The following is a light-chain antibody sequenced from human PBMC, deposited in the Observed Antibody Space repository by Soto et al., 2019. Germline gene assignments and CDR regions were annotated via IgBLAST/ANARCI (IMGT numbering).Light chain of an antibody. Sequence: QSVLTQPASVSGSPGQSITISCTGTSGDIGSYNYVSWYQQHPDKAPRLLISEVTNRPSGVSNRFSGSKSGNTASLTISGLQAEDEADYYCSSYTGNTSPVVFGGGTKVTVL. CDR1: SGDIGSYNY. J-gene: IGLJ2*01. V-gene: IGLV2-14*01. CDR2: EVT. CDR3: SSYTGNTSPVV.